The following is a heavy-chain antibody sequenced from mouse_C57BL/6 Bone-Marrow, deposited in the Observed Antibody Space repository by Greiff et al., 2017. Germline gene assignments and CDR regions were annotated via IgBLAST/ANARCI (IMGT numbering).Heavy chain of an antibody. CDR1: GYTFTSYW. J-gene: IGHJ3*01. Sequence: VKLQQPGAELVRPGSSVKLSCKASGYTFTSYWMHWVKQRPIQGLEWIGNIDPSDSETHYNQKFKDKATLTVDKSSSTAYMQLSSLTSEDSAVYYCARETSGDWFAYWGQGTLVTVSA. D-gene: IGHD1-3*01. CDR2: IDPSDSET. V-gene: IGHV1-52*01. CDR3: ARETSGDWFAY.